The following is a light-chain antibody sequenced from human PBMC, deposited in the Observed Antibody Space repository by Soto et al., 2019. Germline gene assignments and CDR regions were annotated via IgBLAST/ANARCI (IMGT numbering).Light chain of an antibody. CDR2: GAS. J-gene: IGKJ1*01. CDR3: QQYNNWWT. Sequence: IVMTQSPATLSVSPGERATLSCRASKSVSSNLAWYQQKPGQAPRLLIYGASMRATGIPARFSGSGSGTEFTLTISSLQSEDFAVYYCQQYNNWWTFGQGTKVEI. CDR1: KSVSSN. V-gene: IGKV3-15*01.